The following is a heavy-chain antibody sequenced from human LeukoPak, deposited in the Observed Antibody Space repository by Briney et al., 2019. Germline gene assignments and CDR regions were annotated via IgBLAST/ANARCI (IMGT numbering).Heavy chain of an antibody. CDR1: GGSISSYY. V-gene: IGHV4-4*09. CDR2: IYTSGST. Sequence: SETLSLTCTVSGGSISSYYWSWIRQPPGKGLEGIGYIYTSGSTNYNPSLKSRVTISVDTSKNQFSLKLSSVTAADTAVYYCARHYYDSSGYYYRNYFDYWGQGTLVTVSS. J-gene: IGHJ4*02. CDR3: ARHYYDSSGYYYRNYFDY. D-gene: IGHD3-22*01.